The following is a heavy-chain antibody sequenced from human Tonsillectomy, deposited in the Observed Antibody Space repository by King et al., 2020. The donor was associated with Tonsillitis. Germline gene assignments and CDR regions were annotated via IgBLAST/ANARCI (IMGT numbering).Heavy chain of an antibody. D-gene: IGHD3-10*01. CDR3: AKASTTRLHRGAFDY. J-gene: IGHJ4*02. V-gene: IGHV3-30*18. CDR2: ISYDGRNK. CDR1: GFTFSSNG. Sequence: VQLVESGGGVVQPGGSLRLSCAASGFTFSSNGMPWVRKAPGRGLGWGAVISYDGRNKNYADSVKGRFTISRDNSKNTLYLQMNSLRAEDTAVYYCAKASTTRLHRGAFDYWGQGTLVTVSS.